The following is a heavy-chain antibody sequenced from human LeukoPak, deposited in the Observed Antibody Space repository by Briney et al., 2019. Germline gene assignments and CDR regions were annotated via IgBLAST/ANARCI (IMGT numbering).Heavy chain of an antibody. V-gene: IGHV3-23*01. Sequence: GGSLRLSCEASGFTFGSHAMYWVRQAPGKGLEWVAGIFGSGGSPHYADPVKGRFTISRDNSRNTVYLQINSLRAEDTAVYYCARDYCSSTSCYFFDYWGQGTLVTVSS. J-gene: IGHJ4*02. CDR1: GFTFGSHA. D-gene: IGHD2-2*01. CDR2: IFGSGGSP. CDR3: ARDYCSSTSCYFFDY.